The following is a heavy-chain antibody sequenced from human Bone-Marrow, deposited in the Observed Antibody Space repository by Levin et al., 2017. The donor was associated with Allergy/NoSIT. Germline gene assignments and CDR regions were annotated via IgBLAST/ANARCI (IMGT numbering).Heavy chain of an antibody. CDR1: GGTFSSYA. J-gene: IGHJ3*02. V-gene: IGHV1-69*13. Sequence: ASVKVSCKASGGTFSSYAISWVRQAPGQGLEWMGGIIPIFGTANYAQKFQGRVTITADESTSTAYMELSSLRSEDTAVYYCARGDSSTSDGAFDIWGQGTMVTVSS. CDR2: IIPIFGTA. CDR3: ARGDSSTSDGAFDI. D-gene: IGHD2-2*01.